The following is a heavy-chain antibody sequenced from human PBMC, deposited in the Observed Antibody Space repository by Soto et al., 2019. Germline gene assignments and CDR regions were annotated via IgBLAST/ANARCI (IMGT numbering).Heavy chain of an antibody. J-gene: IGHJ3*02. Sequence: EVQLVESGGGLVQPGGSLKLSCAASGFTFSGSAMHWVRQASGKGLEWVGRIRSKANSYATAYAASVKGRFNISRDDSKNTAYLQMNSLKTEDTAVYYCTRHRITMISRNAFDIWGQGTMVTVSS. D-gene: IGHD3-22*01. CDR1: GFTFSGSA. CDR2: IRSKANSYAT. CDR3: TRHRITMISRNAFDI. V-gene: IGHV3-73*02.